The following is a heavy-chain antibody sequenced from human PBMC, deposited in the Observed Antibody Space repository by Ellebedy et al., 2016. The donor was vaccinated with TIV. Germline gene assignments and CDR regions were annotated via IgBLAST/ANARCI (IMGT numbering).Heavy chain of an antibody. CDR3: ARAETGYSYGFVPYFDY. D-gene: IGHD5-18*01. CDR1: GGSISSYY. Sequence: MPSETLSLTCTVSGGSISSYYWSWIRQPPGKGLEWIGYIYYSGSPNYNPSLKSRVTISVDTSKNQFSLKLSSVTAADTAVYYCARAETGYSYGFVPYFDYWGQGTLVTVSS. V-gene: IGHV4-59*01. J-gene: IGHJ4*02. CDR2: IYYSGSP.